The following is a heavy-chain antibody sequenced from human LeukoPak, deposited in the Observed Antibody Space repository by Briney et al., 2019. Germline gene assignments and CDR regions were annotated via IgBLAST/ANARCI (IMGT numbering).Heavy chain of an antibody. J-gene: IGHJ4*02. CDR2: IFHTGST. CDR3: AREVLGYCSSTSCYSGDY. D-gene: IGHD2-2*01. V-gene: IGHV4-38-2*02. Sequence: SETLSLTCTVSGDSISSGNYWGWIRQPPGKGLEWIGSIFHTGSTYFNLSLKSRVTISVDTSKNQFSLRLSSVTAADTAVYYCAREVLGYCSSTSCYSGDYWGQGTLVTVSS. CDR1: GDSISSGNY.